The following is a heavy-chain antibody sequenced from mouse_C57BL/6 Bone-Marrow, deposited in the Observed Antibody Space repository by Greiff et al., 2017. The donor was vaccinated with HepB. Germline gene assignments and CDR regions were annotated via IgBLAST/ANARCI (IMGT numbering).Heavy chain of an antibody. Sequence: EVKVVESGTVLARPGASVKMSCKTSGYTFTSYWMHWVKQRPGQGLEWIGAIYPGNSDTSYNQKFKGKAKLTAVTSASTAYMELSSLTNEDSAVYYCTRWDHAILEGYFDYWGQGTTLTVSS. J-gene: IGHJ2*01. CDR3: TRWDHAILEGYFDY. CDR1: GYTFTSYW. D-gene: IGHD4-1*01. CDR2: IYPGNSDT. V-gene: IGHV1-5*01.